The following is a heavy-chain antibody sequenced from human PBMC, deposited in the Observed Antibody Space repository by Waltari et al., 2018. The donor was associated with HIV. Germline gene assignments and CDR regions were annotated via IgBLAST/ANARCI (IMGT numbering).Heavy chain of an antibody. CDR2: IHSDGSST. Sequence: EVQLVESGGGLVQPVGSLRLSCPAPGFTFGSYWRHWVRQAPGKGLVWVSRIHSDGSSTSYADSVKGRFTISRDNAKNTLYLQMNSLRAEDTAVYYCARGNGHAFDIWGQGTMVTVSS. D-gene: IGHD2-8*01. CDR1: GFTFGSYW. J-gene: IGHJ3*02. CDR3: ARGNGHAFDI. V-gene: IGHV3-74*01.